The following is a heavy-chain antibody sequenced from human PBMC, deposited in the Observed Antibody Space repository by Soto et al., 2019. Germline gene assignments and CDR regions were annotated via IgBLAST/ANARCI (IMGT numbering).Heavy chain of an antibody. CDR3: ARDRVSNGMDV. Sequence: PSETLSLTCTVSGGSISSGGYYWSWIRQHPGKGLEWIGYIYYSGSTYDNPSLKSRVTISVDTSKNQFSLKLSSVTAADTAVYYCARDRVSNGMDVWGQGTTVTVSS. CDR2: IYYSGST. CDR1: GGSISSGGYY. V-gene: IGHV4-31*03. J-gene: IGHJ6*02.